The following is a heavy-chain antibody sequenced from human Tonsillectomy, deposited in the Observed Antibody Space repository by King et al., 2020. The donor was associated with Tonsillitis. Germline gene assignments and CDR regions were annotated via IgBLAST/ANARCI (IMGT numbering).Heavy chain of an antibody. V-gene: IGHV4-34*01. CDR1: GGSFSGYY. CDR2: INHSGST. D-gene: IGHD3-16*01. CDR3: ARVSSLGVRPGPGYYYYMDV. J-gene: IGHJ6*03. Sequence: VQLQQWGAGLLKPSETLSLTCAVYGGSFSGYYWSWIRQPPGKGLEWIGEINHSGSTNYNPSLKSRVTISVDTSKNQFSLKLSSVTAADTAVYYCARVSSLGVRPGPGYYYYMDVWGKGTTVTVSS.